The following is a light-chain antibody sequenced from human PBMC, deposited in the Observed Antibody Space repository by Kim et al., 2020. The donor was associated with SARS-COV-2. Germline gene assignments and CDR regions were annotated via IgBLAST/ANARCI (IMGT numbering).Light chain of an antibody. J-gene: IGKJ1*01. CDR3: QKFHSLPWT. Sequence: EVVLTQSPGTLSLSPGERATLSCRASQSLGNNYLAWYQQRPGQAPRLLIYAASNRATGIPDRFTGSGSGADFTLTISRLEPDDFVVYFCQKFHSLPWTFGRGTKVDIK. CDR2: AAS. V-gene: IGKV3-20*01. CDR1: QSLGNNY.